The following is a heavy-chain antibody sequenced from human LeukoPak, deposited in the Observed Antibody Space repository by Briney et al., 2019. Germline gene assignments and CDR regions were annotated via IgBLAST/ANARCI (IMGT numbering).Heavy chain of an antibody. Sequence: SVKVSCKASGYTFTSYAMNWVRQAPGQGLEWMGRIIPILGIANYAQKFQGRVTITADKSTSTAYMELSSLRSEDTAVYYCAREAHCSGGSCYRDNWFDPWGQGTLVTVSS. J-gene: IGHJ5*02. CDR3: AREAHCSGGSCYRDNWFDP. D-gene: IGHD2-15*01. V-gene: IGHV1-69*04. CDR1: GYTFTSYA. CDR2: IIPILGIA.